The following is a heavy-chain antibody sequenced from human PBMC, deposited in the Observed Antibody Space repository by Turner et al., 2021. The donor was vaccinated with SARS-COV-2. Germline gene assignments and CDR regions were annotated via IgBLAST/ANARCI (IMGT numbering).Heavy chain of an antibody. Sequence: EVQLVDSGRGLVKPGVSLRLSCAASGFTFSSYSMTWVRQAPGKGLEWVSCVSSSGSYIYYADSVKGRFTISRDNAKNSLYMKMNSLRAENTAVYYCAGWDSYYDSNSYYPDDFDNWGQGTMVTVSS. CDR2: VSSSGSYI. CDR1: GFTFSSYS. V-gene: IGHV3-21*01. CDR3: AGWDSYYDSNSYYPDDFDN. J-gene: IGHJ3*02. D-gene: IGHD3-22*01.